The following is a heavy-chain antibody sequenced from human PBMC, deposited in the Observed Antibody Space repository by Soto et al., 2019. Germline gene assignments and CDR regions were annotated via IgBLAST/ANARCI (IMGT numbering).Heavy chain of an antibody. CDR2: ISGSGGST. CDR1: GFTFSNYA. J-gene: IGHJ4*02. D-gene: IGHD2-2*01. Sequence: PGGSLRLSCAASGFTFSNYAMTWVRQAPGQGLEWVSAISGSGGSTYYADSVQGRFTISRDNSNNTLFLQMNSLRAEDTAIYFCAKEGDIGVVPATTHFDYWGLGTLVTVSS. V-gene: IGHV3-23*01. CDR3: AKEGDIGVVPATTHFDY.